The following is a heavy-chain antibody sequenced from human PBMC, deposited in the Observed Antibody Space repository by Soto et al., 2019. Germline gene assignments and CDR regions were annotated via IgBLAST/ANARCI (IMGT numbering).Heavy chain of an antibody. CDR2: IDPSDSYT. J-gene: IGHJ6*02. V-gene: IGHV5-10-1*01. CDR3: ARQDETSREDYYGMDV. Sequence: GESLKISCNGSGYSLSSYWITWVGQLPWKGLEWMGRIDPSDSYTNYSPSFQGHVTISVDKSISTAYLQWNSLKASDSAMYYCARQDETSREDYYGMDVWGQGTTVTVSS. CDR1: GYSLSSYW.